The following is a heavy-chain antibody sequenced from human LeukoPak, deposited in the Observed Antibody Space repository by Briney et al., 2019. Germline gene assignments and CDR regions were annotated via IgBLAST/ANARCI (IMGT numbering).Heavy chain of an antibody. CDR1: GFTVSSNY. CDR3: ARGRSYYDSSGHNWFDP. D-gene: IGHD3-22*01. CDR2: IYSGGTT. J-gene: IGHJ5*02. Sequence: GGSLRLSCAASGFTVSSNYMSWVRQAPGKGLEWVSLIYSGGTTDYADSVKGRFNICRHNSKNTLYLQMNSLRAEDTAVYYCARGRSYYDSSGHNWFDPWGQGTLVTVSS. V-gene: IGHV3-53*04.